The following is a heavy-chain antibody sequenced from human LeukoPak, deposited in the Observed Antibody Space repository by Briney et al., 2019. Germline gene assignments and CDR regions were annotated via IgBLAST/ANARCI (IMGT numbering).Heavy chain of an antibody. CDR3: ARERYDFWSGYNDAFDI. Sequence: SETLSLTCAVYGGSFSGYYWSWIRQPPGKGLEWIGEINHSGSTNYNPSLKSRVTISVDTSKNQFSLKLSSVTAADTAVYYCARERYDFWSGYNDAFDIWGQGTMVTVSS. V-gene: IGHV4-34*01. CDR1: GGSFSGYY. D-gene: IGHD3-3*01. CDR2: INHSGST. J-gene: IGHJ3*02.